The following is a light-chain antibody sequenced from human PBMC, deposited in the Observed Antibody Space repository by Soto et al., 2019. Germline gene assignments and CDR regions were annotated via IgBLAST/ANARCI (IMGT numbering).Light chain of an antibody. J-gene: IGLJ2*01. CDR2: LNSDGSH. CDR3: QTWVTGIQV. Sequence: QPVLTQSPSASASLGASVKLTCTLSSGHSSYAIAWHQQQPEKGPRYLMKLNSDGSHSKGDGIPDRFSGSSSGAERYLTISSLQSEDEPDYYCQTWVTGIQVFGGGTKLTVL. V-gene: IGLV4-69*01. CDR1: SGHSSYA.